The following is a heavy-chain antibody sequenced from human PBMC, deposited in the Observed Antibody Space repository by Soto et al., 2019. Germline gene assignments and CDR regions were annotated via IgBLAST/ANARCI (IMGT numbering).Heavy chain of an antibody. J-gene: IGHJ4*01. D-gene: IGHD3-10*01. CDR3: ERGRTAALIETRLFRVLFDL. V-gene: IGHV4-34*01. Sequence: QVQLQQWGAGLLKPSETLSLTCAVSGGSLGGFHWSWIRQPPGKGLEWIGEISRSGSTNYGPSLKSRVTMSMDTSRNQVSLNLSSVTDADTAVYYCERGRTAALIETRLFRVLFDLWGHGNLVTVSS. CDR2: ISRSGST. CDR1: GGSLGGFH.